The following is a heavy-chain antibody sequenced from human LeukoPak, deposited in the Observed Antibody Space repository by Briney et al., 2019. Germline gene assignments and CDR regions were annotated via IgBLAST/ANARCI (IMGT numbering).Heavy chain of an antibody. V-gene: IGHV4-34*01. Sequence: PSETLSLTCAVYGGSFSGYYWSWIRQPPGKGLEWIGEINHSGSTNYNPSLKSRVTISVDTSKNQFSLKLSSVTAADTAVYYCARGMYGDHGRWRGRPFFFDYWGQGTLVTVSS. D-gene: IGHD4-17*01. CDR3: ARGMYGDHGRWRGRPFFFDY. CDR1: GGSFSGYY. CDR2: INHSGST. J-gene: IGHJ4*02.